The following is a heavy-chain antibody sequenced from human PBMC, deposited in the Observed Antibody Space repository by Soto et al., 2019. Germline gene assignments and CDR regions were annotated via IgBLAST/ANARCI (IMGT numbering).Heavy chain of an antibody. D-gene: IGHD2-2*01. CDR3: XXXXGNSWLDH. CDR1: GDSVSSNDAV. CDR2: TYYRSIWQT. Sequence: QVQLQQSGPGLVKPSQTLSLTCAISGDSVSSNDAVWNWIRQSPSRGLEWLGRTYYRSIWQTEYAVSVXXXXXXXXXXXXXXXXXXXXXXXXXXTXMXXXXXXXGNSWLDHWGQGTLVTVSA. V-gene: IGHV6-1*01. J-gene: IGHJ5*02.